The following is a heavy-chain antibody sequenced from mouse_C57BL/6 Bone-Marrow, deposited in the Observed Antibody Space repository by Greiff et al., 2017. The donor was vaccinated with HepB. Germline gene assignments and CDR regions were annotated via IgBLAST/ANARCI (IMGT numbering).Heavy chain of an antibody. CDR1: GYTFTSYW. V-gene: IGHV1-55*01. Sequence: QVQLQQPGAELVKPGASVKMSCKASGYTFTSYWITWVKQRPGQGLAWIGDIYPGSGSTNYNEKFKSKATLTVDTSSSTAYMHLSSLTSEDSAVYYCVYYDYGRDYWGQGTTLTVSS. J-gene: IGHJ2*01. CDR2: IYPGSGST. D-gene: IGHD2-4*01. CDR3: VYYDYGRDY.